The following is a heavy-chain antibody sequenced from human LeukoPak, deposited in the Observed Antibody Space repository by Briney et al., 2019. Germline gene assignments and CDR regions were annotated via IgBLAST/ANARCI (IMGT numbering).Heavy chain of an antibody. V-gene: IGHV1-18*01. J-gene: IGHJ4*02. D-gene: IGHD3-10*01. CDR2: ISAYNGNT. Sequence: GASVKVSCKASGYTFTSYGISWVRQAPGQGLEWMGWISAYNGNTNYAQKLQGRVTMTTDTSTSTAYMELRSLRSDDTAVYYCATASQGMVRGVWHLDYWGQGTLVTVSS. CDR1: GYTFTSYG. CDR3: ATASQGMVRGVWHLDY.